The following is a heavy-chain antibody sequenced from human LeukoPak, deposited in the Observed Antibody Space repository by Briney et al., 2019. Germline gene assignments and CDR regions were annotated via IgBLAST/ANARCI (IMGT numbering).Heavy chain of an antibody. V-gene: IGHV1-18*01. CDR1: GYTFTSFC. CDR2: ISAYNGNT. Sequence: SVKVSCKASGYTFTSFCISWVRQAPGHGLEWMGWISAYNGNTNYAQKLQGRVTMTTDTSTSTAYMELRSLRSDDTAVYYCARVSGYDRGAFDIWGQGTMVTVSS. D-gene: IGHD5-12*01. CDR3: ARVSGYDRGAFDI. J-gene: IGHJ3*02.